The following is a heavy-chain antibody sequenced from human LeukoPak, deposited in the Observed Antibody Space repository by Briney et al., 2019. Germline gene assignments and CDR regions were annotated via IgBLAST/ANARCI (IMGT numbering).Heavy chain of an antibody. D-gene: IGHD5-12*01. CDR3: AKGSRRGSLLYAFDI. CDR1: GFTFDDYT. CDR2: ISGDGGST. V-gene: IGHV3-43*02. Sequence: GGSLRLSCAASGFTFDDYTMHWVRQAPGKGREWVSLISGDGGSTYYADSVKGRFTISRDNSKNSLYLQMNSLRTEDTALYYCAKGSRRGSLLYAFDIWGQGTMVTVSS. J-gene: IGHJ3*02.